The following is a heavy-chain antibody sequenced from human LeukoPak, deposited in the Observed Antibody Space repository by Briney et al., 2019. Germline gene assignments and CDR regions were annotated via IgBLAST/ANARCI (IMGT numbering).Heavy chain of an antibody. V-gene: IGHV3-73*01. CDR2: IRSKANSYAT. CDR1: GFTFSGSA. CDR3: TRATGFSPRVVTNEDYYYYGMDV. D-gene: IGHD2-21*02. Sequence: GGSLRLSCAASGFTFSGSAMHWVRQASGKGLEWVGRIRSKANSYATAYAASVKGRFTISRDDSKNTAYLQMNSLKTEDTAVYYCTRATGFSPRVVTNEDYYYYGMDVWGQGTTVTVSS. J-gene: IGHJ6*02.